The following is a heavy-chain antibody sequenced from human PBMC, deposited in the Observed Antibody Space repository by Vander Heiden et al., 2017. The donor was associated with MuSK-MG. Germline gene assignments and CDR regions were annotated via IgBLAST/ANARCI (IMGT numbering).Heavy chain of an antibody. V-gene: IGHV3-21*01. J-gene: IGHJ3*02. CDR2: ISSSSSYI. CDR1: GFTFSGYS. CDR3: AREGIVGAINDAFDI. Sequence: EVQLVESGGGLVKPGGSLRLSCAASGFTFSGYSMNWVRQAPGKGLEWVSSISSSSSYIYYADSVKGRFTISRDNAKNSLYLQMNSLRAEDTAVYYCAREGIVGAINDAFDIWGQGTMVTVSS. D-gene: IGHD1-26*01.